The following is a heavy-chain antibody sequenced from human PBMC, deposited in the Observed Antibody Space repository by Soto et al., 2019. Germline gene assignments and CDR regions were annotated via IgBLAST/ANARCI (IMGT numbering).Heavy chain of an antibody. J-gene: IGHJ4*02. V-gene: IGHV4-34*01. CDR2: INHRGFT. CDR3: ARRYCSDSYCSYFDY. D-gene: IGHD2-15*01. Sequence: QVQLHQWGAGLLKPSETLSLTCAVYGGSFTTYYWSCIRQSPGKGLEWIGEINHRGFTNYNPSLESRVTTSVDTSKNQFSLKLRSVTAADTAIYYCARRYCSDSYCSYFDYWGRGTLVSVSS. CDR1: GGSFTTYY.